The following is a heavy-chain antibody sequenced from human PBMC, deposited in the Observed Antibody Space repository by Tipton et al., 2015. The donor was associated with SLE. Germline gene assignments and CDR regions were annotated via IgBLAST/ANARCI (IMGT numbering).Heavy chain of an antibody. CDR3: AKDKVELPGYFDY. D-gene: IGHD1-7*01. V-gene: IGHV4-30-4*01. J-gene: IGHJ4*02. CDR2: IYYSGST. CDR1: GGSISSGDYF. Sequence: TLSLTCTVSGGSISSGDYFWSWLRQPPGKGLEWIGYIYYSGSTYYNPSLKSRVTISVDTSKNQFSLNLSSLTAADTAVYYCAKDKVELPGYFDYWGQGTLVTVSS.